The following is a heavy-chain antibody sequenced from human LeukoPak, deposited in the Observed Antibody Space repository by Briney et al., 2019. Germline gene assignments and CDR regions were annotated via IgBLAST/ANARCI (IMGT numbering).Heavy chain of an antibody. CDR3: ASGDYYYDSSGYYYALGY. V-gene: IGHV4-61*01. D-gene: IGHD3-22*01. Sequence: PSETLSLTCTVSGGSVSSGSYYWRWIRQPPGKGLEWIGYIYYSGSTNYNPSLKSRVTISVDTSKNQFSLKLSSVTAADTAVYYCASGDYYYDSSGYYYALGYWGQGTLVTVSS. J-gene: IGHJ4*02. CDR1: GGSVSSGSYY. CDR2: IYYSGST.